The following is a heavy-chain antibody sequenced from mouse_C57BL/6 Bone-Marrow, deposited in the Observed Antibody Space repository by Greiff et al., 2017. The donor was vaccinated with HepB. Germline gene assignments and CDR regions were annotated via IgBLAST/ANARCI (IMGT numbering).Heavy chain of an antibody. CDR2: IYPGDGDT. Sequence: QVQLQQSGPELVKPGASVKLSCKASGYAFSSSWMTWVKQRPGKGLEWIGRIYPGDGDTNYHGKFKGKATLTADKSSSTAYMQLSSLTSEDSAVYFCARWGSNYLYYFDYWGQGTTITVSA. J-gene: IGHJ2*01. CDR1: GYAFSSSW. CDR3: ARWGSNYLYYFDY. D-gene: IGHD2-5*01. V-gene: IGHV1-82*01.